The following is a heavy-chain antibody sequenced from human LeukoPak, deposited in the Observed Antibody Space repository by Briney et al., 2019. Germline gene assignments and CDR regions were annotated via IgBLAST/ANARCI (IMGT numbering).Heavy chain of an antibody. CDR2: INPNSGGT. D-gene: IGHD2-2*02. V-gene: IGHV1-2*02. CDR1: GYTFTGYY. CDR3: ARDGIVVVPAAILDY. Sequence: GASVKVSCKASGYTFTGYYMHWVRQAPGQGLEWMGWINPNSGGTNYAQKFQGRVTMTRDTSISTAYMELSRLRSDDTAVYYCARDGIVVVPAAILDYWGQGTLVTVSS. J-gene: IGHJ4*02.